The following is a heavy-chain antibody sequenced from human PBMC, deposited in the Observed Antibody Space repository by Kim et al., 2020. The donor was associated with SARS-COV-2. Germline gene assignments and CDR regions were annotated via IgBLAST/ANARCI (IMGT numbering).Heavy chain of an antibody. J-gene: IGHJ4*02. CDR3: ARSRIQVRGFDY. V-gene: IGHV1-8*01. D-gene: IGHD2-15*01. CDR2: MNPNSGNT. CDR1: GYTFTSYD. Sequence: ASVKVSCKASGYTFTSYDINWVRQATGQGLEWMGWMNPNSGNTGYAQKFQGRVTMTRNTSISTAYMELSSLRSEDTAVYYCARSRIQVRGFDYWGQGTLVTVSS.